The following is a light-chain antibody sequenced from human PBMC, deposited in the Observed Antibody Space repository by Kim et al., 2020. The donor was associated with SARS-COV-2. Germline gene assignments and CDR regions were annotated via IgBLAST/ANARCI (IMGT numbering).Light chain of an antibody. V-gene: IGKV1-39*01. CDR2: AAS. CDR3: QQSYSTPRT. Sequence: AYVGDRVTITCRASQSISSYLNWYQQKPGKAPKRLIYAASSLQSGVPSRFSGSGSGTDFTLTISSLQPEDFATYYCQQSYSTPRTFGQGTKVDIK. CDR1: QSISSY. J-gene: IGKJ1*01.